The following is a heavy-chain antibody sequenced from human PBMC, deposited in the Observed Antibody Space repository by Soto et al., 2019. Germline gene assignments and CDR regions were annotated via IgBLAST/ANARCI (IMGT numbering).Heavy chain of an antibody. V-gene: IGHV2-5*02. Sequence: QITLKESGQTLVNPTQTLTLPCTFSGFSLSTSGVAVGWIRQPPGKALEWLALIYWDNDKRYSPSPKSRLTITKDTSQNQVVLIMTDLDPVDTATYYCTHRSSRYFHNWGQGTLVTISS. CDR1: GFSLSTSGVA. CDR2: IYWDNDK. J-gene: IGHJ1*01. CDR3: THRSSRYFHN.